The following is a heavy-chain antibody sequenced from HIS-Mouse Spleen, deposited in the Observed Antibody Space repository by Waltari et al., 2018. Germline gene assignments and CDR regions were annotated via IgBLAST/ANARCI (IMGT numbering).Heavy chain of an antibody. D-gene: IGHD6-13*01. CDR2: IYSGGST. CDR1: GYTFTGNY. Sequence: VQLVQSGAEVKKPGASVKVSCKASGYTFTGNYMSWVRQAPGKGLEWVSVIYSGGSTYYADSVKGRFTISRDNSKNTLYLQMNSLRAEDTAVYYCARDHGDSSSWYWYFDLWGRGTLVTVSS. V-gene: IGHV3-53*01. J-gene: IGHJ2*01. CDR3: ARDHGDSSSWYWYFDL.